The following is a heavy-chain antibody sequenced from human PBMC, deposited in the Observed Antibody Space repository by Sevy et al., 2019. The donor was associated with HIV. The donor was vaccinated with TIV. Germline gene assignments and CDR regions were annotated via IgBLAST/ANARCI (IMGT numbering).Heavy chain of an antibody. CDR3: WGGVGVDF. J-gene: IGHJ4*02. Sequence: GGSLRLSCAASGFTFSPYWMTWARQAPGKGLEWVANIRPDGSDKYYVDSVKGRFTISRDNAKNSLYLQMNSLRADDKAMDYWWGGVGVDFWGQGALVTVSS. V-gene: IGHV3-7*01. CDR2: IRPDGSDK. D-gene: IGHD3-16*01. CDR1: GFTFSPYW.